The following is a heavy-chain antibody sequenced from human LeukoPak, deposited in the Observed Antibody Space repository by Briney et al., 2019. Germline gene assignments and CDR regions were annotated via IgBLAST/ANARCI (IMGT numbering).Heavy chain of an antibody. V-gene: IGHV3-21*01. Sequence: GGSLRLSCAASGFTFSSYSMNWVRQAPGKGLEWVSSISSSSSYIYYADSVKGRFTISRDNAKNSLYLQMNSLRAEDTAVYYCARDLGWGREPGRSFDYWGQGTLVTVSS. CDR1: GFTFSSYS. J-gene: IGHJ4*02. CDR3: ARDLGWGREPGRSFDY. CDR2: ISSSSSYI. D-gene: IGHD3-16*01.